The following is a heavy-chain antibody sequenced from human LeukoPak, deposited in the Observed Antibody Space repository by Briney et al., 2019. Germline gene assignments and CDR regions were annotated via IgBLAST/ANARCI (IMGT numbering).Heavy chain of an antibody. CDR2: IWYDGSNK. D-gene: IGHD6-6*01. CDR1: GFTFSSYG. V-gene: IGHV3-33*01. CDR3: ARGIAARPDFDY. J-gene: IGHJ4*02. Sequence: GGSLRLSCAASGFTFSSYGMHWVRQAPGKGLEWVAVIWYDGSNKYYADSVKGRFTISRDNPKNTLYLQMNSLRAEDTAVYYCARGIAARPDFDYWGQGTLVTVSS.